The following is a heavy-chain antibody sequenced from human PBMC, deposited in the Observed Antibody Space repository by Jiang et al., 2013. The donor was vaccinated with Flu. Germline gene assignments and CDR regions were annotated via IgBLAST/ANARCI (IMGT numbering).Heavy chain of an antibody. J-gene: IGHJ3*02. CDR3: ATELVAVAEEAFDI. CDR2: INAGNGNT. D-gene: IGHD6-19*01. V-gene: IGHV1-3*01. Sequence: RLEWMGWINAGNGNTKYSQKFQGRVTITRDTSASTAYMELSSLRSEDTAVYYCATELVAVAEEAFDIWGQGTMVTVSS.